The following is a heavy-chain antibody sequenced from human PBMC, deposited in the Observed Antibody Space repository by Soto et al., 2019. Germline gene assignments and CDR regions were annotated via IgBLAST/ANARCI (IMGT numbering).Heavy chain of an antibody. CDR2: ISGSGGST. J-gene: IGHJ4*02. D-gene: IGHD2-15*01. CDR3: AKDGYCSGGSCYLVDY. Sequence: EVQLLESGGGLVQPGGSLRLSCAASGFTFSSYAMSWVRQATGKGLEWVSAISGSGGSTYYADSVKGRFTISRDNSKNTLYLQMNSLRAEDTAVYYCAKDGYCSGGSCYLVDYWGQGTLVTVSS. CDR1: GFTFSSYA. V-gene: IGHV3-23*01.